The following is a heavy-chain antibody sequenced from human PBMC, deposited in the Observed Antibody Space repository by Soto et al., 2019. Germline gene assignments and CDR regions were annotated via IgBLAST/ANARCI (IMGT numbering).Heavy chain of an antibody. Sequence: GGSLRLSCAASGFTVSSNYMSWVRQAPGKGLEWVSVIYSVGSTYYADSVKGRFTISRDNSKNTLYLQMNNLSAEDTAVYYCARESRNYYDSSGYLSFFDYWGQGPLVTVSS. CDR3: ARESRNYYDSSGYLSFFDY. CDR2: IYSVGST. CDR1: GFTVSSNY. J-gene: IGHJ4*02. V-gene: IGHV3-66*01. D-gene: IGHD3-22*01.